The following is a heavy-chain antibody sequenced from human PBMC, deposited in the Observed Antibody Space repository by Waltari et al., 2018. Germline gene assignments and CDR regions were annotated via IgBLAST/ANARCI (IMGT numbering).Heavy chain of an antibody. CDR3: ARGRNIVVARGYYYDSSGRGYYFDY. J-gene: IGHJ4*02. D-gene: IGHD3-22*01. Sequence: QVQLVESGGGVVQPGRSLRLSCAASGFTFSSYAMHWVRQAPGKGLEWVAVISYDGSNKYYADSVKGRFTISRDNSKNTLYLQMNSLRAEDTAVYYCARGRNIVVARGYYYDSSGRGYYFDYWGQGTLVTVSS. V-gene: IGHV3-30-3*01. CDR2: ISYDGSNK. CDR1: GFTFSSYA.